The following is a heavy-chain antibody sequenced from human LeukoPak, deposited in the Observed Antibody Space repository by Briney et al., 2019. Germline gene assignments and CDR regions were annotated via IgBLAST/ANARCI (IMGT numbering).Heavy chain of an antibody. CDR2: ISGSGGST. D-gene: IGHD3-22*01. CDR1: GCTFNNYA. V-gene: IGHV3-23*01. J-gene: IGHJ4*02. CDR3: AKAFRPMIVVIPSDY. Sequence: GGSLRLSCAASGCTFNNYAMSWVRQAPGKGLEWVSAISGSGGSTYYADSVKGRFTISRDNSKNTLYLQMNSLRAEDTAVYYCAKAFRPMIVVIPSDYWGQGTLVTVSS.